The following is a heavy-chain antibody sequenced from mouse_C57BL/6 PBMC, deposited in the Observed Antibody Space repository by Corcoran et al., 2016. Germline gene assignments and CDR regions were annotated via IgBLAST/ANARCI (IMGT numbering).Heavy chain of an antibody. D-gene: IGHD2-4*01. V-gene: IGHV1-26*01. CDR2: INPNNGGT. Sequence: EVQLQQSGPELMKPGASVKISCKASGYTFTDYYMNWVKQSHGKSLEWIGDINPNNGGTSYNQKFKGKATLTVDKSSSTAYMELRSLTSEDSAVYYCARSGARYDYVSWDYWGQGTTLTVSS. J-gene: IGHJ2*01. CDR3: ARSGARYDYVSWDY. CDR1: GYTFTDYY.